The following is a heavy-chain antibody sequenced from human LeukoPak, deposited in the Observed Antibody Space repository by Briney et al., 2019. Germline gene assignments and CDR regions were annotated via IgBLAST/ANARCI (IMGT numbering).Heavy chain of an antibody. Sequence: GASVKVSCKASGYTFTGYYMHWVRQAPGQGLEWMGWVSAKTGDTNYAQKFQGRVTMTTDTSTSTVYMELRSLRSDDTAVFYCARILASIIDYWGQGTLVTVSS. CDR1: GYTFTGYY. D-gene: IGHD5/OR15-5a*01. CDR3: ARILASIIDY. V-gene: IGHV1-18*04. CDR2: VSAKTGDT. J-gene: IGHJ4*02.